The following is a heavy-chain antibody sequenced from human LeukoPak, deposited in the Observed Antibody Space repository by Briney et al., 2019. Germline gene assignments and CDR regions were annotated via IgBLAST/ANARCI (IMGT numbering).Heavy chain of an antibody. CDR3: ARSGKLYQLLVGYYYYGMDV. J-gene: IGHJ6*02. Sequence: SQTLSLTCAISGDSVSSNSAAWNWIRQSPSRGLEWLGRTYYRSEWYNDYAVSVKSRITINPDTSKNQFSLQLNSVTPEDTAVYYCARSGKLYQLLVGYYYYGMDVWGQGTTVTVSS. CDR1: GDSVSSNSAA. D-gene: IGHD2-2*01. V-gene: IGHV6-1*01. CDR2: TYYRSEWYN.